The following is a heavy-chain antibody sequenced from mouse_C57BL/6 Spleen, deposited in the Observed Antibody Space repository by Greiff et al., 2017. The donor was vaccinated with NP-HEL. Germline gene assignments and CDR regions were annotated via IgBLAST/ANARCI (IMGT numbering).Heavy chain of an antibody. Sequence: VQLQQSGPELVKPGASVKISCKASGYTFTDYYMNWVKQSHGKSLEWIGDINPNNGGTSYNQKFKGKATLTVDKSSSTAYMELRSLTSEDSAVYYCARMGEDYFDYWGQGTTLTVSS. CDR1: GYTFTDYY. J-gene: IGHJ2*01. CDR2: INPNNGGT. V-gene: IGHV1-26*01. CDR3: ARMGEDYFDY.